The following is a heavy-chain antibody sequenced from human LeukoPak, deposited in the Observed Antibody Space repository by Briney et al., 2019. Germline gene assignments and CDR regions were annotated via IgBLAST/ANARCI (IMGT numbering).Heavy chain of an antibody. V-gene: IGHV3-15*01. Sequence: GGSVRLSCAASGFTFSNANMNWVRQAPGEGLEWVGLIKRKCDGGTTDYAAPVKGRFTISRDDSKDTLYLQMNSLKTEDTAVYYCPTRSRRDGLTGDGYWGQGTLVTVSS. J-gene: IGHJ4*02. CDR3: PTRSRRDGLTGDGY. CDR1: GFTFSNAN. CDR2: IKRKCDGGTT. D-gene: IGHD5-24*01.